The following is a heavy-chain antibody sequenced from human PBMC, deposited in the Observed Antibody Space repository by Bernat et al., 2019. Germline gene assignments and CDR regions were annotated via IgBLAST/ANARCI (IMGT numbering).Heavy chain of an antibody. V-gene: IGHV3-23*04. Sequence: EVQLVESGGGLVQPGGSLRLSCAASGFTFGSYAMSWVRQAPGKGLEWVSAISGSGGSTYSADSLKGRFTISRDNSKNTLYLQMNSLRAEDTAVYYCAKDRLGYCSSTSCYLDAFDIWGQGTMVTVSS. J-gene: IGHJ3*02. CDR1: GFTFGSYA. CDR3: AKDRLGYCSSTSCYLDAFDI. D-gene: IGHD2-2*01. CDR2: ISGSGGST.